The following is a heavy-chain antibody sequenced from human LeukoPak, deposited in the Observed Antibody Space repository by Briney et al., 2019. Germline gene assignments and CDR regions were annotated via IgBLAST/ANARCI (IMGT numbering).Heavy chain of an antibody. CDR1: GYTFYNYG. CDR2: ITGSGGST. CDR3: AKGLSYFDY. Sequence: GGSLRLSCAASGYTFYNYGMTWVRQAPGKGLEWVSGITGSGGSTYYAGSVKGRVTISRDNSENTLYLQMNSLRAEDTAVYYCAKGLSYFDYWGQGILVTVSS. V-gene: IGHV3-23*01. J-gene: IGHJ4*02.